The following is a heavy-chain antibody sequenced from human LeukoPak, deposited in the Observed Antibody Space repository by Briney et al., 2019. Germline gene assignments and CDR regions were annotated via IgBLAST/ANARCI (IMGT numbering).Heavy chain of an antibody. CDR3: ARVHCSGGSCYSFDY. J-gene: IGHJ4*02. CDR2: IYYSGST. CDR1: GGSISSGDYY. D-gene: IGHD2-15*01. Sequence: SQTLSLSCTVSGGSISSGDYYWSWIRQPPGKGLEWIGYIYYSGSTYYNPSLKSRVTISVDTSKNQFSLKLSSVTAADTAVYYCARVHCSGGSCYSFDYWGQGTLVTVSS. V-gene: IGHV4-30-4*01.